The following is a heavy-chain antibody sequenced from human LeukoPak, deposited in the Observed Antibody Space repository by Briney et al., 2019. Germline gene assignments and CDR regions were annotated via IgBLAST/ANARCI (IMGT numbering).Heavy chain of an antibody. CDR2: IYYSGST. D-gene: IGHD6-13*01. V-gene: IGHV4-30-4*08. CDR3: ARHRSSPPWWFDP. J-gene: IGHJ5*02. Sequence: SQTLSLTCTVSGGSISSGDYYWSWIRQPPGKGLEWIGYIYYSGSTYYNPSLKSRVTISVDTSKNQFSLKLSSVTAADTAVYYCARHRSSPPWWFDPWGQGTLVTVSS. CDR1: GGSISSGDYY.